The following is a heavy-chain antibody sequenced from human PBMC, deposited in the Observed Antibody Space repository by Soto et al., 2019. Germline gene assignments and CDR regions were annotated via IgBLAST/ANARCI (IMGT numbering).Heavy chain of an antibody. CDR1: GGSISSYY. Sequence: QVQLQESGPGLVKPSETLSLTCTVSGGSISSYYWSWIRQPPGKGLEWIGYIYYSGSTNYNPSLKSRVTISGDTSKNQFSLKLSSVTAADTAVYYCARDLRRITIFGVAPYGMDVWGQGTTVTVSS. J-gene: IGHJ6*02. CDR2: IYYSGST. D-gene: IGHD3-3*01. V-gene: IGHV4-59*01. CDR3: ARDLRRITIFGVAPYGMDV.